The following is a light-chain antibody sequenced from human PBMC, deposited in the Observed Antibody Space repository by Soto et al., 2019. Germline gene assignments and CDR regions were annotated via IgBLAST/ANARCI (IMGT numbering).Light chain of an antibody. CDR3: ATWDASLQSWV. J-gene: IGLJ3*02. CDR1: SSNIGSHL. CDR2: TNN. Sequence: QSVPTQPPSVSGTPGQRVTISCSGSSSNIGSHLVNWYQQVPGTAPRLLIYTNNQRPSGVPDRFSDSKSGTSASLAISGLQSEDEAHYYCATWDASLQSWVFGGGTKLTVL. V-gene: IGLV1-44*01.